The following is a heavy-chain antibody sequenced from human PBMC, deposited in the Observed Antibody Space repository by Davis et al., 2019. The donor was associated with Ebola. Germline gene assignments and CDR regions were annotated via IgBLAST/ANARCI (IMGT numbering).Heavy chain of an antibody. CDR1: GGSISSYY. CDR2: IYYSGST. J-gene: IGHJ5*02. CDR3: AGGIAVPNP. V-gene: IGHV4-59*12. Sequence: PSETLSLTCTVSGGSISSYYWSWIRQPPGKGLEWIGYIYYSGSTNYNPSLKSRVTISVDTSKNQFSLKLSSVTAADTAVYYCAGGIAVPNPWGQGTLVTVSS. D-gene: IGHD6-19*01.